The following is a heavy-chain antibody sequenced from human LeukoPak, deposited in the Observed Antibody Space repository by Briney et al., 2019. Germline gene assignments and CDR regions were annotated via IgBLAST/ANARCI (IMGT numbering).Heavy chain of an antibody. CDR2: IKQDGSEK. V-gene: IGHV3-7*01. D-gene: IGHD5-24*01. CDR3: ARERNDYNPYYYYYYYMDV. Sequence: GGSLRLSCAASGFTFSSYWMSWVRQAPGKGLEWVANIKQDGSEKYYVDSVKGRFTISRDNAKNSLYLQMNSLRAEDTAVYYCARERNDYNPYYYYYYYMDVWGKGTTVTVSS. J-gene: IGHJ6*03. CDR1: GFTFSSYW.